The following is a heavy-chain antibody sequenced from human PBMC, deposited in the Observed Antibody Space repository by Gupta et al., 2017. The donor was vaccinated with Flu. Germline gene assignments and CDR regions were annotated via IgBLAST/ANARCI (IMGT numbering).Heavy chain of an antibody. CDR2: ISGSGGST. CDR3: AKQYHGQQNTYYYYGMDV. V-gene: IGHV3-23*01. Sequence: GWVRQAPGKGLEWVSAISGSGGSTYYADSVEGRFTISRDNSKNTLYLQMNSRRAEDTALYYCAKQYHGQQNTYYYYGMDVWGQGTTVTVAS. J-gene: IGHJ6*02. D-gene: IGHD6-13*01.